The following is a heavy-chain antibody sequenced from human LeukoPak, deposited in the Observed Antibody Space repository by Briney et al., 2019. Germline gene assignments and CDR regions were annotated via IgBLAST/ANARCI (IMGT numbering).Heavy chain of an antibody. D-gene: IGHD2-2*01. CDR3: AREGVVPAAMLYYYYGMDV. V-gene: IGHV3-74*01. CDR1: GFTFSSYW. CDR2: INSDGSST. Sequence: GGSPRLSCAASGFTFSSYWMHWVRQAPGKGLVWVSRINSDGSSTSYADSVKGRFTISRDNAKNTLYLQMNSLRAEDTAVYYCAREGVVPAAMLYYYYGMDVWGQGTTVTVSS. J-gene: IGHJ6*02.